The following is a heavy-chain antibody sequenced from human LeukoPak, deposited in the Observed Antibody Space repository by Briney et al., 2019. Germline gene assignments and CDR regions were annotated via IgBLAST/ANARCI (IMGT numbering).Heavy chain of an antibody. V-gene: IGHV3-23*01. D-gene: IGHD3-3*01. CDR2: ISGSGGTT. CDR3: AKGLGPGIWSGYYHFDY. J-gene: IGHJ4*02. Sequence: VGSLRLSCTASGSAFGSYAMSWVRQAPGKGLEWVSSISGSGGTTYYADSAKGRFTISRDNSKNTLYLQMNSLRAEDTAVYYCAKGLGPGIWSGYYHFDYWGQGTLVTVSS. CDR1: GSAFGSYA.